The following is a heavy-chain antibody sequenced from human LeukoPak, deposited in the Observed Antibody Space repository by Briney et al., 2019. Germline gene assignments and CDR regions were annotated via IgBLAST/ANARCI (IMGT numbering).Heavy chain of an antibody. D-gene: IGHD4-23*01. J-gene: IGHJ4*02. CDR2: INRDGSRT. CDR3: AGETSVGY. CDR1: GFTFSNYW. Sequence: PGGSLRLSSAASGFTFSNYWMHWVRQAPGKGLVWVSRINRDGSRTDYADSVKGRFTISRDNAKNTLYLQMNSLRAEDTAVYYCAGETSVGYWGQGTLVTVSS. V-gene: IGHV3-74*01.